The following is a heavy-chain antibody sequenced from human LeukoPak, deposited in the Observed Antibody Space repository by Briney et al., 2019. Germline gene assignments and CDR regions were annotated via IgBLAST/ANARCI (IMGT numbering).Heavy chain of an antibody. V-gene: IGHV4-4*07. CDR3: ARGLNRNDYGDYGY. D-gene: IGHD4-17*01. Sequence: PSETLSLTCTVSGGSIRSYYWSWIRQPAGKGLEWIGRIYTSGSTNYNPSLKSRVTISVQTSKNQFSLKLSSVTAADTAVYYCARGLNRNDYGDYGYWGQGTLVTVFS. J-gene: IGHJ4*02. CDR2: IYTSGST. CDR1: GGSIRSYY.